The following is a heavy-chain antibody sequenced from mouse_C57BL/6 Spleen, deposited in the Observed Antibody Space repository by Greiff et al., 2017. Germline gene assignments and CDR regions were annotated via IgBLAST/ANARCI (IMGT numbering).Heavy chain of an antibody. CDR1: GFSLTSYA. CDR3: AREKVLYGNYGYFDV. V-gene: IGHV2-9-1*01. CDR2: IWTGGGT. J-gene: IGHJ1*03. Sequence: QLQQSGPGLVAPSQSLSITCTVSGFSLTSYAISWVRQPPGKGLEWLGVIWTGGGTNYNSALKSRLSISKDNSKSQVFLKMNSLQTDDTARYYCAREKVLYGNYGYFDVWGTGTTVTVSS. D-gene: IGHD2-10*02.